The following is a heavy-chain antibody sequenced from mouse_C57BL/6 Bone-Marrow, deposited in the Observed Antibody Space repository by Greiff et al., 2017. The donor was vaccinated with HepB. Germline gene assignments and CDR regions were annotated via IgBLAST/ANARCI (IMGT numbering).Heavy chain of an antibody. CDR3: TTSYGSSSAY. J-gene: IGHJ3*01. Sequence: VQLQQSGAELVRPGASVKLSCTASGFNIKDDYMHWVKQRPEQGLEWIGWIDPDNGDTEYASKFQGKATITADTSSNTAYLQLSSLTSEDTAVYYCTTSYGSSSAYWGQGTLVTVSA. D-gene: IGHD1-1*01. CDR1: GFNIKDDY. V-gene: IGHV14-4*01. CDR2: IDPDNGDT.